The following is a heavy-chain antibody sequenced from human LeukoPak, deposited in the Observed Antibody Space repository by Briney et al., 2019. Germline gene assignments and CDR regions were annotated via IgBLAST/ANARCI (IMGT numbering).Heavy chain of an antibody. V-gene: IGHV4-61*05. CDR2: IYYSGST. D-gene: IGHD3-3*01. Sequence: SETLSLTCTVSGGSISSSSYYWGWIRQPPGKGLEWIGYIYYSGSTNYNPSLKSRVTISVDTSKNQFSLKLSSVTAADTAVYYCARSYYDFWSGSSEGGDYFDYWGQGTLVTVSS. CDR3: ARSYYDFWSGSSEGGDYFDY. J-gene: IGHJ4*02. CDR1: GGSISSSSYY.